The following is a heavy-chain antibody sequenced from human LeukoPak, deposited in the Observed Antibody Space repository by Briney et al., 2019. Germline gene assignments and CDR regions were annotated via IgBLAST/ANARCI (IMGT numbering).Heavy chain of an antibody. J-gene: IGHJ4*02. V-gene: IGHV1-46*01. CDR2: INTSGGST. D-gene: IGHD4-17*01. CDR1: GYTVTSYY. CDR3: ASTYGDYGSPYDY. Sequence: SVTVSCKASGYTVTSYYMHWGRQAPGEGREGMGIINTSGGSTNYAQKFQGRVTMTMDTSTSTVYMELSSLRPEDTAVYYCASTYGDYGSPYDYWGQGTLVTVSS.